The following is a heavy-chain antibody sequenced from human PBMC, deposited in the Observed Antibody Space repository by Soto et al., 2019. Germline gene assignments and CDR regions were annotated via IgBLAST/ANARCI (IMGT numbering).Heavy chain of an antibody. J-gene: IGHJ4*02. V-gene: IGHV3-9*01. D-gene: IGHD4-4*01. CDR1: EFTFGDYA. CDR3: VQSGAIYSTSPRWDY. CDR2: ITRNSAII. Sequence: EVQLVESGGGLVQPGRSLRLSCVASASEFTFGDYAMHWVRQAPGKGLEWVSGITRNSAIITYADSVKGRFTISRDNTKNSLFLEMNSLRVEDTAFYYCVQSGAIYSTSPRWDYWGQGTLVTVSS.